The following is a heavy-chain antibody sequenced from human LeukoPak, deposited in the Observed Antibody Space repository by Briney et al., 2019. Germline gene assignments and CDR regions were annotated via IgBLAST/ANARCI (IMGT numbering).Heavy chain of an antibody. J-gene: IGHJ4*02. CDR3: ARLDVQYSFEN. V-gene: IGHV1-2*02. Sequence: ASVKVSCKASGYTFTGFYIHWVRQAPGQGPEWMGWINPNGGGTNYAQKFPGRVTMTRDTSISTVYMELSRLKSDDTAVYYCARLDVQYSFENWGRGTLVTVSS. CDR1: GYTFTGFY. CDR2: INPNGGGT.